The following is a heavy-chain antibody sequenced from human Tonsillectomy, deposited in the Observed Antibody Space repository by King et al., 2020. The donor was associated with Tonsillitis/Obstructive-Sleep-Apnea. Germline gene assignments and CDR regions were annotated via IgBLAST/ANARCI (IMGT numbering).Heavy chain of an antibody. V-gene: IGHV4-39*01. CDR1: GGSISSSSYY. CDR3: ARHPSTTVVPFDY. D-gene: IGHD4-23*01. Sequence: QLQESGPGLVKPSENLSLTCTVSGGSISSSSYYWGWIRQPPGKGLEWIGSIYYSGSTYYNPSLKSRVTISVDTSKNQFSLKLSSVTAADTAVYYCARHPSTTVVPFDYWGQGTLVTVSS. J-gene: IGHJ4*02. CDR2: IYYSGST.